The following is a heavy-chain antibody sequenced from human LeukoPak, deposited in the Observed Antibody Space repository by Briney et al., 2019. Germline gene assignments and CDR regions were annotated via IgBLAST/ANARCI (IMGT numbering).Heavy chain of an antibody. CDR2: FDPEDGET. V-gene: IGHV1-24*01. CDR3: ETVKWELHNWFDP. D-gene: IGHD1-26*01. Sequence: ASVKVSCKXSGYTLTELSMHWVRQAPGKGLEWMGGFDPEDGETIYAQKFQGRVTMTEDTSTDTAYMELSSLRSEDTAVYYCETVKWELHNWFDPWGQGTLVTVSS. CDR1: GYTLTELS. J-gene: IGHJ5*02.